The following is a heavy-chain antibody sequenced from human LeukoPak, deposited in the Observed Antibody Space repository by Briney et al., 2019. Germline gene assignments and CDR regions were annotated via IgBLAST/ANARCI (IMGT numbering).Heavy chain of an antibody. CDR1: GFPFGIYA. V-gene: IGHV3-23*01. J-gene: IGHJ4*02. D-gene: IGHD3-22*01. Sequence: PGGSLRLSCAASGFPFGIYAMTWVRQPPGKGLEWVSAISRNGAGTYYADSVRGRLTISRDNYKNTLYLEMNSLRAEDTATYYCARDSSGYAEFDYWGQGTLVTVPS. CDR2: ISRNGAGT. CDR3: ARDSSGYAEFDY.